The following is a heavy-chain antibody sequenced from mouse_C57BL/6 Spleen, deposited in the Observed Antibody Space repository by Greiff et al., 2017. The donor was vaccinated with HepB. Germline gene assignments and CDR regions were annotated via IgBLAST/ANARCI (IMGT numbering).Heavy chain of an antibody. D-gene: IGHD1-1*01. CDR2: IYPGSGST. Sequence: VQLQQPGAELVKPGASVKMSCKASGYTFTSYWITWVKQRPGQGLEWIGDIYPGSGSTNYNEKFKSKATLPVDTSSSTAYMQLSSLTSEDSAVYYCARDYGSSSWFAYWGQGTLVTVSA. CDR1: GYTFTSYW. V-gene: IGHV1-55*01. CDR3: ARDYGSSSWFAY. J-gene: IGHJ3*01.